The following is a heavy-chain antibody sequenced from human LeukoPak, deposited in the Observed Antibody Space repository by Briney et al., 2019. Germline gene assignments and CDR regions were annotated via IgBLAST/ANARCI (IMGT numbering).Heavy chain of an antibody. CDR3: ARRRRYCSSTSCYYYYYYMDV. CDR1: GGSFHTYY. Sequence: PSETLSLTCTVSGGSFHTYYWNWIRQPAGKALEWIGRVYASGSTDSNSSLKSRVTISIDTSKNQFSLKLSSVTAADTAVYYCARRRRYCSSTSCYYYYYYMDVWGKGTTVTISS. V-gene: IGHV4-4*07. D-gene: IGHD2-2*01. J-gene: IGHJ6*03. CDR2: VYASGST.